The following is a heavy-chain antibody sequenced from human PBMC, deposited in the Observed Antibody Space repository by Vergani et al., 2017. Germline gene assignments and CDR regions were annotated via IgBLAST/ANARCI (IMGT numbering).Heavy chain of an antibody. CDR3: ARDNYDILTGYYTDYYYYYMDV. CDR1: GGSISSYY. CDR2: IYYSEST. Sequence: QVQLQESGPGLVKPSETLSLTCTVSGGSISSYYWSWIRPPPGKGLEWIGYIYYSESTNYNPSLKSRVTISVDTSKNQFSLKLSSVTAADTAVYYCARDNYDILTGYYTDYYYYYMDVWGKGTTVTVSS. V-gene: IGHV4-59*01. J-gene: IGHJ6*03. D-gene: IGHD3-9*01.